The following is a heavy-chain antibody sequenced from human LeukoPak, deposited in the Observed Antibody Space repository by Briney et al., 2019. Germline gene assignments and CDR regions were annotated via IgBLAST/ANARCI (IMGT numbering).Heavy chain of an antibody. CDR3: AKVGSSIDY. Sequence: GGSLRLSCAASGFTFSSYAMHWVRQAPGKGLEWVAVISYDGSNKYYADSVKGRFTISRDNSKNTLYLQMNSLRAEDTAVYYCAKVGSSIDYWGQGTLVTVSS. D-gene: IGHD3-10*01. V-gene: IGHV3-30*04. J-gene: IGHJ4*02. CDR1: GFTFSSYA. CDR2: ISYDGSNK.